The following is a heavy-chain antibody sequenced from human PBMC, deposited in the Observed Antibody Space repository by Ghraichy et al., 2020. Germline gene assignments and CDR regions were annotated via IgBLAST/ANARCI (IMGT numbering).Heavy chain of an antibody. CDR1: GFTFSSYV. CDR2: ISYDGSYK. V-gene: IGHV3-30*18. D-gene: IGHD2-21*02. J-gene: IGHJ4*02. CDR3: AKSYCGGDCHIDH. Sequence: GESRNISCAASGFTFSSYVMHWVRQAPGKGLEWVALISYDGSYKYYADAVKGRVTISRDNSKNTLHLQLNSLGTADTALYYCAKSYCGGDCHIDHWGQGTLVNVSP.